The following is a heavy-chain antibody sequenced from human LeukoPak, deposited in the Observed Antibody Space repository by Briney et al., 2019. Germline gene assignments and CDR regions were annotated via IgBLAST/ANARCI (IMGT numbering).Heavy chain of an antibody. V-gene: IGHV3-21*01. CDR3: ATVGWELPHDAFDI. J-gene: IGHJ3*02. D-gene: IGHD2-15*01. CDR2: ISSSSSYI. Sequence: GGSLRLSCAASGFTFSRYEMNWVRQAPGKGLEWVSSISSSSSYIYYADSVRGRFTISRDNAKNSLYLQMNSLRAEDMALYYCATVGWELPHDAFDIWGQGTMVTVSS. CDR1: GFTFSRYE.